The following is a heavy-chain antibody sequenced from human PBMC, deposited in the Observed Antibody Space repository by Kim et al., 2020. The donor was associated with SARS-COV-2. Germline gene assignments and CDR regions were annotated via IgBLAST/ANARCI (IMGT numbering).Heavy chain of an antibody. CDR3: ARHVMQGSSGWYSEDEGAFDI. Sequence: GESLKISCKGSGYSFTSYWISWVRQMPGKGLEWMGRIDPSDSYTNYSPSFQGHVTISADKSISTAYLQWSSLKASDTAMYYCARHVMQGSSGWYSEDEGAFDIWGQGTMVTVSS. CDR2: IDPSDSYT. D-gene: IGHD6-19*01. V-gene: IGHV5-10-1*01. J-gene: IGHJ3*02. CDR1: GYSFTSYW.